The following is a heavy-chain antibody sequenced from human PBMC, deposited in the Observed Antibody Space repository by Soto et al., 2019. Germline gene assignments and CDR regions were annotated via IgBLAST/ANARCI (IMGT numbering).Heavy chain of an antibody. CDR1: GGTFSSYA. Sequence: QVQLVQSGAEVKKPGSSVKVSCKASGGTFSSYAISWVRQAPGQGLEWMGGIIPIFGTANYEQKFQGRVTITADESTSTAYMELSSLRSEDTAVYYCAREEHYYDSSGYPSDYWGQGTLVTVSS. V-gene: IGHV1-69*01. CDR2: IIPIFGTA. J-gene: IGHJ4*02. CDR3: AREEHYYDSSGYPSDY. D-gene: IGHD3-22*01.